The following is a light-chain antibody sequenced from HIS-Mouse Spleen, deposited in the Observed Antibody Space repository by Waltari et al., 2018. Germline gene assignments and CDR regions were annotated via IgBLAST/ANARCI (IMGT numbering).Light chain of an antibody. V-gene: IGLV3-21*03. CDR3: QVWDSSSDHVV. CDR1: HIGSKS. Sequence: SYVLTQPPSVSVAPGKTARITCGGNHIGSKSVHWYQQKTGQAPVLVVYDDSDRPSGIPDRFSGSNSGNTATLTISRVEAGDEADYYCQVWDSSSDHVVFGGGTKLTVL. CDR2: DDS. J-gene: IGLJ2*01.